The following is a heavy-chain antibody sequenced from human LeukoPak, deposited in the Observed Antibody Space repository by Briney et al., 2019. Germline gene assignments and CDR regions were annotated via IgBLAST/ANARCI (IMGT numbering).Heavy chain of an antibody. CDR1: GFTFSSYG. Sequence: GGSLRLSCAASGFTFSSYGMHWVRQAPGKGLEWVAVISYDGSNKYYADSVKGRFTISRDKSKNTLSLQMNGLRVEDTAVYYCAKVMPPGRIRFYSYYMDVWGKGTTVTVSS. CDR3: AKVMPPGRIRFYSYYMDV. CDR2: ISYDGSNK. J-gene: IGHJ6*03. V-gene: IGHV3-30*18. D-gene: IGHD2-15*01.